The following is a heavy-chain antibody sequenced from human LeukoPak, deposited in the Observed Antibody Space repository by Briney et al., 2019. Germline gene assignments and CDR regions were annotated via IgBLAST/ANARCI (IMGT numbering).Heavy chain of an antibody. CDR1: GFTFSSYA. Sequence: GGSLRLSCAASGFTFSSYAMSWVRQAPGKGLEWVSVIRGSGGSTYYADSVKGRFTISRDNSKNTLYLQMNSLRAEDTAVYYCAKEVPAGYYYDSSGYYFDYWGQGTLVTVSS. CDR3: AKEVPAGYYYDSSGYYFDY. J-gene: IGHJ4*02. V-gene: IGHV3-23*01. D-gene: IGHD3-22*01. CDR2: IRGSGGST.